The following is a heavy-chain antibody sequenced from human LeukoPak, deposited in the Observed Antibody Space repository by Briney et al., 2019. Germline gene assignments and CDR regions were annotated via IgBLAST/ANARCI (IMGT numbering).Heavy chain of an antibody. J-gene: IGHJ4*02. Sequence: SETLSLTCTVSGGSISTYYWNWIRQPPGKGLEYIGYIYYSGSTNYNPSLKSRVTISVDTSKNQFSLKLSSVTAADTAVYYCARDDTTQAFDYWGQGTLVTVSS. CDR1: GGSISTYY. CDR2: IYYSGST. D-gene: IGHD1-26*01. V-gene: IGHV4-59*12. CDR3: ARDDTTQAFDY.